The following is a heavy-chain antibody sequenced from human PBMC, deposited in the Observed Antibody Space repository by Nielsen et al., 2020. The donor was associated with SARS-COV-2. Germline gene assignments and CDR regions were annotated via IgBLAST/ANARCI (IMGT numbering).Heavy chain of an antibody. D-gene: IGHD6-19*01. CDR1: GFSFSSYA. V-gene: IGHV3-21*05. J-gene: IGHJ4*02. Sequence: GESLKISCVASGFSFSSYAMNWVRQAPGKGLEWVSYISSSSSYTNYADSVKGRFTISRDNAENSLYLQMNSLRAEDTAVYYCARRAVAGIEVDYWGQGTLVTVSS. CDR3: ARRAVAGIEVDY. CDR2: ISSSSSYT.